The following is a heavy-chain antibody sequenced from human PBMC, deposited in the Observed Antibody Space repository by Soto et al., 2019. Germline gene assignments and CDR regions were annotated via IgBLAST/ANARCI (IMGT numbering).Heavy chain of an antibody. D-gene: IGHD3-10*01. Sequence: GASVKVSCKASGYTFPRYYMNWVRQAPGQGVEWMGIINPSGGSTSYAQKFQGRVTMTRDTSTSTDLMELSSLRSEDTAVYYCARLESNYGSECYYNAVGAFDIWGQGTMVTVSS. CDR2: INPSGGST. J-gene: IGHJ3*02. CDR3: ARLESNYGSECYYNAVGAFDI. V-gene: IGHV1-46*03. CDR1: GYTFPRYY.